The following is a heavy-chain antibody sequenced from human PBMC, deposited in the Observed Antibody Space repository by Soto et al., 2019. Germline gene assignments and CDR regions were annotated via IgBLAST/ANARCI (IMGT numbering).Heavy chain of an antibody. J-gene: IGHJ4*02. V-gene: IGHV3-21*06. CDR1: GFTFTRYS. CDR3: ARESEDLTSNFDY. CDR2: ISRTTNYI. Sequence: PGGSLRLSCAASGFTFTRYSMNWVRQAPGKGLEWVSSISRTTNYIYYGDSMKGRFTISRNNDTNSLYLEMDSLRAEDTAVYYCARESEDLTSNFDYWGQGTLVTVSS.